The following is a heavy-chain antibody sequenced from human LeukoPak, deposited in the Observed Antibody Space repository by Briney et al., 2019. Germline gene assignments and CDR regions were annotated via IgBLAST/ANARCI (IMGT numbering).Heavy chain of an antibody. CDR2: INHSGST. J-gene: IGHJ4*02. V-gene: IGHV4-39*07. D-gene: IGHD3-22*01. Sequence: SETLSLTCTVSGGSISSSSYYWSWIRQPPGKGLEWIGEINHSGSTNYNPSLKSRVTISVDTSKNQFSLKLSSVTAADTAVYFCAGGGDSGGYYYPMFDYWGQGTLVTVSS. CDR1: GGSISSSSYY. CDR3: AGGGDSGGYYYPMFDY.